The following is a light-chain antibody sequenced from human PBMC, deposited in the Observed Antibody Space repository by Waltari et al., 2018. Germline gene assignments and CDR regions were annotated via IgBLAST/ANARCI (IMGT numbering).Light chain of an antibody. CDR3: QTGGHGTWV. CDR2: VNSAGSH. Sequence: QLVLTQSPSASASLGASVKLTCTLSSGHTTNIIAWLQQKPEKGPRYLMKVNSAGSHNKGVEIPDRFSGSSSGAERYLTISSLQSEDEADYYCQTGGHGTWVVGGGTRLTVL. V-gene: IGLV4-69*01. J-gene: IGLJ3*02. CDR1: SGHTTNI.